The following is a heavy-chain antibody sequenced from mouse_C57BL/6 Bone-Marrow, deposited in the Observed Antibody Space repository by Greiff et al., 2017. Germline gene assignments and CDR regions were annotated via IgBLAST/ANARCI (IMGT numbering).Heavy chain of an antibody. Sequence: VQLQQSGPELVKPGASVKIPCKASGYTFTDYNMDWVKQSHGKSLEWIGDINPNNGGTIYNQKFKGKATLTVDKSSSTAYMELRSLTSEDTAVYYCARSGYYGSSLWAMDYWGQGTSVTVSS. D-gene: IGHD1-1*01. J-gene: IGHJ4*01. CDR3: ARSGYYGSSLWAMDY. CDR1: GYTFTDYN. V-gene: IGHV1-18*01. CDR2: INPNNGGT.